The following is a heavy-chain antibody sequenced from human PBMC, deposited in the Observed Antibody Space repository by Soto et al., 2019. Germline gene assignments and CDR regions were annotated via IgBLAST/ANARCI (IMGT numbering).Heavy chain of an antibody. CDR1: GGTFSSYA. CDR3: APLDIFGVDPLDY. J-gene: IGHJ4*02. Sequence: GASVKVSCKASGGTFSSYAISWVRQAPGQGLEWIKEIIPIFGTANYAQKFQGRVTITADESTSTAYMELSCLRSVDTAVYYCAPLDIFGVDPLDYWGQGTLVTVSS. V-gene: IGHV1-69*13. CDR2: IIPIFGTA. D-gene: IGHD3-3*01.